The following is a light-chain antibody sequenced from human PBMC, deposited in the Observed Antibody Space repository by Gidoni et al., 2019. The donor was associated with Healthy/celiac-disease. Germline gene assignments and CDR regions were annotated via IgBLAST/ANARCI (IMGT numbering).Light chain of an antibody. J-gene: IGLJ3*02. CDR1: SGHSSYA. Sequence: QLVLTQSPSASASLGASVKLTCTLSSGHSSYAIAWHQQQPEKGPRYLMKLNSDGSHSKGDGIPARFSGSSSGAERYLTISSLQSEDEADYYCQTWGTGSSWVFGGGTKLTVL. V-gene: IGLV4-69*01. CDR2: LNSDGSH. CDR3: QTWGTGSSWV.